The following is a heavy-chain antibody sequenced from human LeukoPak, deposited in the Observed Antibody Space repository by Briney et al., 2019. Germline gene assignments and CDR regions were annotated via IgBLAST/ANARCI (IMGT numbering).Heavy chain of an antibody. CDR3: ARPLPARRAAAPDEFDP. Sequence: SETLSLTCTVSGGSISSSSYYWGWIRQPPGKGLEWIGSIYYSGSTYYNPSLKCRVTISVDTSKNQFSLKLSSVTAADTAVYYCARPLPARRAAAPDEFDPWGQGTLVTVSS. V-gene: IGHV4-39*01. CDR1: GGSISSSSYY. D-gene: IGHD6-13*01. CDR2: IYYSGST. J-gene: IGHJ5*02.